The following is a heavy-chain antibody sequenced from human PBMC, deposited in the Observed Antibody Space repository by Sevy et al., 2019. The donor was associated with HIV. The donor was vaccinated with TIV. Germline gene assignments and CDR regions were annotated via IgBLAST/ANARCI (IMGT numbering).Heavy chain of an antibody. CDR2: INWFGTII. D-gene: IGHD3-16*01. CDR3: AKDLAKGGTLNFYYYGMDF. Sequence: GGSLRLSCIASGFNFNDYAMHWVRQVPGKGLEWVSGINWFGTIIGYGDSVKGPLTISRDNARKSVYLEMNSLSPEDTPLYYCAKDLAKGGTLNFYYYGMDFWGQGTTVTVSS. J-gene: IGHJ6*02. V-gene: IGHV3-9*01. CDR1: GFNFNDYA.